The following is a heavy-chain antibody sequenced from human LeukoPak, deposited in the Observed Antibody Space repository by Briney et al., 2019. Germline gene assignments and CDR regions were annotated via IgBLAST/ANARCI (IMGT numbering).Heavy chain of an antibody. CDR2: INPNSGDT. J-gene: IGHJ4*02. D-gene: IGHD3-10*01. Sequence: ASVKVSCKASGYTFTGYYMHWVRQAPGQGLEWMGWINPNSGDTNYAQKFQGRVTMTEDTSTDTAYMELSSLRSEDTAVYYCATDPSYGSGSYGYWGQGTLVTVSS. CDR3: ATDPSYGSGSYGY. V-gene: IGHV1-2*02. CDR1: GYTFTGYY.